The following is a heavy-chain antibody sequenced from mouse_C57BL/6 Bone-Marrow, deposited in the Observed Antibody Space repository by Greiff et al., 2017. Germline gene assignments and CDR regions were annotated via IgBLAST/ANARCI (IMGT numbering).Heavy chain of an antibody. V-gene: IGHV1-55*01. Sequence: QVQLKQPGAELVKPGASVKMSCKASGYTFTSYWITWVKQRPGQGLEWIGDIYPGSGSTNYNEKFKSKATLTVDTSSNTAYMQLSSLTSEDSAVYYWARTGYSNYGYYFDYWGQGTTLTVSS. CDR1: GYTFTSYW. CDR3: ARTGYSNYGYYFDY. J-gene: IGHJ2*01. CDR2: IYPGSGST. D-gene: IGHD2-5*01.